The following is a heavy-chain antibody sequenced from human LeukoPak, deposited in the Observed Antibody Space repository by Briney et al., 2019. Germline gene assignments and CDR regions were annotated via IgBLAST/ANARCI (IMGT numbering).Heavy chain of an antibody. Sequence: GGSLRLSCAASGFTFSNYGMPWVRQGPGKGLEWVAVISYDGSNKYYADSVKGRFTISRDNPKNTLYLQMNSLRAEDTAVYYCARPLQRYYYYGMDVWGQGTTVTVSS. J-gene: IGHJ6*02. CDR1: GFTFSNYG. D-gene: IGHD4-11*01. CDR2: ISYDGSNK. CDR3: ARPLQRYYYYGMDV. V-gene: IGHV3-30*03.